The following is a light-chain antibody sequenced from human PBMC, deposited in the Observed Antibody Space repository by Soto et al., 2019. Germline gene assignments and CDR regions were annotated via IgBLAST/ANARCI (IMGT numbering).Light chain of an antibody. J-gene: IGLJ1*01. CDR2: ADI. CDR1: SSDVWTYNL. CDR3: SSYAGSSNV. V-gene: IGLV2-14*02. Sequence: QSALTQPASVSGSPGQSITISCTGPSSDVWTYNLVSWYQQHPGKAPKLIIYADIKRPSGVPDRFSGSKSGNTASLTVSGLQAEDEADYYCSSYAGSSNVFGTGTKLTVL.